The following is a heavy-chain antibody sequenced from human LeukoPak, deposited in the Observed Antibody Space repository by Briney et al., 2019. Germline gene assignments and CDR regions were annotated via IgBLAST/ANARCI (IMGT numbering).Heavy chain of an antibody. V-gene: IGHV4-59*01. CDR2: IYYSGST. Sequence: SETLSLTCTVSGGSISSYYWSWIRQPPGKGLEWIGYIYYSGSTNYNPSLKSRVTISVDTSKNQFSLKLSSVTAADTAVYYCARGITMVRGVELNWFDPWGQGTLVTVSS. D-gene: IGHD3-10*01. CDR1: GGSISSYY. CDR3: ARGITMVRGVELNWFDP. J-gene: IGHJ5*02.